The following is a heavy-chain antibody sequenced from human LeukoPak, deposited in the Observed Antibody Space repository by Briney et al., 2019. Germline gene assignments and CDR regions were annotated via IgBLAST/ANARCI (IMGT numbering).Heavy chain of an antibody. V-gene: IGHV3-48*01. Sequence: GGSLRLSCAASGFSFRSYSMNWVRQAPGKGLEWVSYISAGSSTIYYADSVKGRFTISGDNAKNSLYLQMNSLRAEDTAVYYCARDHVRGSYSYWGQGTLVTVSS. CDR1: GFSFRSYS. CDR2: ISAGSSTI. D-gene: IGHD1-26*01. CDR3: ARDHVRGSYSY. J-gene: IGHJ4*02.